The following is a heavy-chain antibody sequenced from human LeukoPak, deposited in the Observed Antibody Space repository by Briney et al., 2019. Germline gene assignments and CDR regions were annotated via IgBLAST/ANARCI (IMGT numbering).Heavy chain of an antibody. J-gene: IGHJ3*02. CDR2: ISGSGGST. Sequence: AGGSLRLSCAASGFTFSSYGMSWVRQAPGKGLEWVSAISGSGGSTYYADSVKGRFTISRDNSKNTLYLQMGSLRAEDMAVYYCARDLLGDYYDTDDAYAFDIWGQGTMVTVSS. V-gene: IGHV3-23*01. D-gene: IGHD3-22*01. CDR3: ARDLLGDYYDTDDAYAFDI. CDR1: GFTFSSYG.